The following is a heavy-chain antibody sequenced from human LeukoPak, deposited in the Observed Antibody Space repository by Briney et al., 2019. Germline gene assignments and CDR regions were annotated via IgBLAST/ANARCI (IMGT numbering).Heavy chain of an antibody. Sequence: GASVKVSCKASGYTFTSYGISWVRQAPGQGLEWMGWISAYNGNTNYAQKLQGRVTMTTDTSTSTAYMELRSLRSGDTAVYYCARDGAPHDYGGNSARDYWGQGTLVTVSS. CDR3: ARDGAPHDYGGNSARDY. CDR1: GYTFTSYG. V-gene: IGHV1-18*01. J-gene: IGHJ4*02. CDR2: ISAYNGNT. D-gene: IGHD4-23*01.